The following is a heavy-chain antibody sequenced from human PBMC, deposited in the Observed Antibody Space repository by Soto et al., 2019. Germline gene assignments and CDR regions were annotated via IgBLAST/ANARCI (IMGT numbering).Heavy chain of an antibody. CDR1: GYTFTGHY. CDR2: IGPESGAT. J-gene: IGHJ4*02. V-gene: IGHV1-2*02. D-gene: IGHD5-12*01. CDR3: ERGRSGQIVVFY. Sequence: AASVKVSCKASGYTFTGHYIHWVRQAPEQGPEWMGEIGPESGATRYAQKFQGRVTMTMDMSITTGYMELGNLSPDDTAVYYCERGRSGQIVVFYWGQGTPVTVSS.